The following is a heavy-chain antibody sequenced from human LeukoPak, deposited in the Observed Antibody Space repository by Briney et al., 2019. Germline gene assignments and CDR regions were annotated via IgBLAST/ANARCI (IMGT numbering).Heavy chain of an antibody. V-gene: IGHV3-74*01. Sequence: GRSLTLSCALSGFTFSTYWTHWVRQAPGKGLVWVSRVDADGSTTIYADSVKGRFTISRDNGINTVYLQMNSLRAEDTAVYYCARGFDGYPFGWWFDPWGQGTLVTVSS. CDR1: GFTFSTYW. J-gene: IGHJ5*02. CDR2: VDADGSTT. D-gene: IGHD5-24*01. CDR3: ARGFDGYPFGWWFDP.